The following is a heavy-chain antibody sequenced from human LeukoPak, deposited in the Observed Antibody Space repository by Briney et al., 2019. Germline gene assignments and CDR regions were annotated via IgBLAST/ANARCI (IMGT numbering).Heavy chain of an antibody. CDR3: ARGARGSGTASDY. J-gene: IGHJ4*02. Sequence: GSLRLSCAASGFTSSSYWMHWVRQAPGKGLVWVSRINSDGSSTNYADSVKGRFTISRDNAKNTLHLQMNSLRAEDTAVYYCARGARGSGTASDYWGQGTLVTVSS. V-gene: IGHV3-74*01. D-gene: IGHD3-10*01. CDR1: GFTSSSYW. CDR2: INSDGSST.